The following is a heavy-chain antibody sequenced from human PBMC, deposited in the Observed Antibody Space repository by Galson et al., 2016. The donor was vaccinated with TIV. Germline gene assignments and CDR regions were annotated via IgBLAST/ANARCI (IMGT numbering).Heavy chain of an antibody. CDR1: GFTFSRYS. Sequence: SLRLSCAASGFTFSRYSMDWVRQAPGKGLEWVSSISSGSSYIYYADSVRGRFSISRDNAKHSLYLQVNSLRVEDTAVYHCARVFQSYGMDVWGQGTTVTVSS. CDR2: ISSGSSYI. V-gene: IGHV3-21*01. CDR3: ARVFQSYGMDV. J-gene: IGHJ6*02.